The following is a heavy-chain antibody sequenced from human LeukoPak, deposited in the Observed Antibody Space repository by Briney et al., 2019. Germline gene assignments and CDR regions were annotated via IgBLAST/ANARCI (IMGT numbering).Heavy chain of an antibody. V-gene: IGHV3-66*03. D-gene: IGHD4-23*01. Sequence: GGSLRLSCAASGFTVSSNFMSWVRQAPGRGLEWVSVIYSSGATYYADSVKGRFTISRDNSKNTLYLQMDSLRAEDTAVYYCAKDISGGNSETYIDYWGQGTLVTVSS. CDR2: IYSSGAT. CDR1: GFTVSSNF. CDR3: AKDISGGNSETYIDY. J-gene: IGHJ4*02.